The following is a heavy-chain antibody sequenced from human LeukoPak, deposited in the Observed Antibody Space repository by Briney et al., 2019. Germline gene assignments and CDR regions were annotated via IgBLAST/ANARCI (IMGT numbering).Heavy chain of an antibody. CDR1: GGSISSYQ. CDR2: IYYSGTT. Sequence: SETLSLTCTLSGGSISSYQWTWIRQPPGKGLEWIGNIYYSGTTYYNPSLESRVTISVDTSKNQFSLILSSVTAADTVVYYCATVGRWDYHSEYWGQGSLVTVSS. J-gene: IGHJ4*02. D-gene: IGHD1-26*01. V-gene: IGHV4-59*12. CDR3: ATVGRWDYHSEY.